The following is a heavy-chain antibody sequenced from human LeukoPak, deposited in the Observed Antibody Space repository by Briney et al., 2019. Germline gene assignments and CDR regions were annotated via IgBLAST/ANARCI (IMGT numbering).Heavy chain of an antibody. CDR2: IYYSGST. V-gene: IGHV4-59*01. CDR3: ARDFDSSGWYFDY. CDR1: SGSISSYY. Sequence: PSETLSLTCTVSSGSISSYYWSWIRQPPGKGLEWIGYIYYSGSTNYNPSLKSRVTIPVDTSKNQFSLKLSSVTAADTAVYYCARDFDSSGWYFDYWDQGTLLTVSS. J-gene: IGHJ4*02. D-gene: IGHD6-19*01.